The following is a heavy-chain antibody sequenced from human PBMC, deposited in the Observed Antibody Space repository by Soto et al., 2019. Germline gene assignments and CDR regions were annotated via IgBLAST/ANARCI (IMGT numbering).Heavy chain of an antibody. Sequence: SETLSLTCAVSGGSISSGGYSWSWIRQPPGKGLEWIGYIYHSGSTYYNPSLKSRVTISVDRSKNQFSLKLSSVTAADTAVYYCARGGKSSRRLRFLEWLGPFDYWGQGTLVTVSS. CDR2: IYHSGST. CDR3: ARGGKSSRRLRFLEWLGPFDY. V-gene: IGHV4-30-2*01. J-gene: IGHJ4*02. D-gene: IGHD3-3*01. CDR1: GGSISSGGYS.